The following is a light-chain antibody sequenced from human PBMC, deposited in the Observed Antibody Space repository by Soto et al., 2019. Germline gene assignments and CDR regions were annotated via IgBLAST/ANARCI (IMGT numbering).Light chain of an antibody. CDR3: QVWDRSSDLYV. V-gene: IGLV3-21*02. Sequence: SYELTQPPSVSVAPGQTARITCGGNNIGSQTVHWYQQKPGRAPVLVVSDDSDRPSGIPERFSGSKSGTTATLTISRVEVGDEADFFCQVWDRSSDLYVFGTGTKVTVL. CDR1: NIGSQT. CDR2: DDS. J-gene: IGLJ1*01.